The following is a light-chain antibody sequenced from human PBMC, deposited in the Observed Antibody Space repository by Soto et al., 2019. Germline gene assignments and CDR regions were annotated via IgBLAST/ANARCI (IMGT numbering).Light chain of an antibody. J-gene: IGKJ1*01. CDR3: QQYGSSRRT. CDR2: GAS. Sequence: EIVLTQSPGTLSLSPGERATLSCRASQSVSSNYLAWYQQKPGQTPRLLIYGASSRATGIPDRFSGTGSGTDFTLTISRLEPEDFAVYYCQQYGSSRRTFGQGTKVDTK. V-gene: IGKV3-20*01. CDR1: QSVSSNY.